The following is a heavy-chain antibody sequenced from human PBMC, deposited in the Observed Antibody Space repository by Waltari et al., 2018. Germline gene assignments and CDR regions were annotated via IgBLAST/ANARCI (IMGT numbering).Heavy chain of an antibody. V-gene: IGHV1-69*15. CDR1: GDTFTSFA. D-gene: IGHD6-25*01. Sequence: QVQLVQSGAEVKKSGSSVKVSCKASGDTFTSFATSWVRQAPGQGLEWMGRIIPRYGVVNYAQDLQGRATISADESTTTAYLELTSLSPEDTAVYYCAQWGSGYSREYFQHWGQGTLITVFS. J-gene: IGHJ1*01. CDR2: IIPRYGVV. CDR3: AQWGSGYSREYFQH.